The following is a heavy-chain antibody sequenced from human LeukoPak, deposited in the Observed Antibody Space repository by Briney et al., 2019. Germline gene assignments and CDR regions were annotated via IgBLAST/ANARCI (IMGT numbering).Heavy chain of an antibody. CDR3: ANGGTYSSGP. CDR1: AFTFSSYA. CDR2: IKPDGSAQ. Sequence: GGSLRLSCAASAFTFSSYAMHWVRQAPGKGLEWVATIKPDGSAQYYVDSVKGRFTISRDNAKNSLFLQINSLRAEDTAVYYCANGGTYSSGPWGQGTLVTVSS. J-gene: IGHJ5*02. V-gene: IGHV3-7*01. D-gene: IGHD3-22*01.